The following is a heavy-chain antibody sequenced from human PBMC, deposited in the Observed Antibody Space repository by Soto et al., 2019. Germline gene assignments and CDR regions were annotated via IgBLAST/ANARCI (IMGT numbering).Heavy chain of an antibody. D-gene: IGHD1-26*01. CDR2: ISSSSSTI. CDR1: GFTFSSYS. Sequence: PGGSLRLSCAASGFTFSSYSMNWVRQAPGKGLEWVSYISSSSSTIYYADSVKGRFTISRDNAKNSLYLQMNSLRDEDTAVYYCARDWEATMWVQYYYYYGMDVWGQGTTVTVSS. CDR3: ARDWEATMWVQYYYYYGMDV. J-gene: IGHJ6*02. V-gene: IGHV3-48*02.